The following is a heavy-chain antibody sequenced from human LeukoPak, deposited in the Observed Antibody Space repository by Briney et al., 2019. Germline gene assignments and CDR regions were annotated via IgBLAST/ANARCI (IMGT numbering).Heavy chain of an antibody. CDR3: AQCTRGYTYGYYFDY. V-gene: IGHV2-5*02. Sequence: SGLTLMNPTKTLTLTCTFFGLPLSTSGGGGGWIGQPPGKAWECLALTYCDDDKRYSPSLKSRLNITKHISQNQVALTMTNMDPVYTATYYCAQCTRGYTYGYYFDYWGQGTLVTVSS. CDR2: TYCDDDK. D-gene: IGHD5-18*01. CDR1: GLPLSTSGGG. J-gene: IGHJ4*02.